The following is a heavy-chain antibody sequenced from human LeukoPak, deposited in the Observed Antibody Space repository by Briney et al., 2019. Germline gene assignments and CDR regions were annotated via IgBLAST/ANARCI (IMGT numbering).Heavy chain of an antibody. CDR3: ARDISWCFDY. J-gene: IGHJ4*02. V-gene: IGHV3-30*03. CDR1: GFTFRTHD. CDR2: ISHDGGNK. D-gene: IGHD2-8*02. Sequence: PGGSLRLSCAASGFTFRTHDKHGVRRAPGKGLEGVAVISHDGGNKYYADSVKGRFTISRDNSKNTVYLQTNSLRAEDTAVYYCARDISWCFDYWGQGTLVTVSS.